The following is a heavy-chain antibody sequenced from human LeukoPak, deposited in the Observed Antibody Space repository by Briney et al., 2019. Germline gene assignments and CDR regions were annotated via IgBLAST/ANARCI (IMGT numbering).Heavy chain of an antibody. V-gene: IGHV4-30-2*01. D-gene: IGHD6-13*01. CDR3: ARALSSSWWYYYYGMDV. Sequence: SQTLSLTCAVSGGSISSGGYYWSWIRQPPGKGLEWIGEINHSGSTNYNPSLKSRVTISVDTSKNQFSLKLSSVTAADTAVYYCARALSSSWWYYYYGMDVWGQGTTVTVSS. J-gene: IGHJ6*02. CDR1: GGSISSGGYY. CDR2: INHSGST.